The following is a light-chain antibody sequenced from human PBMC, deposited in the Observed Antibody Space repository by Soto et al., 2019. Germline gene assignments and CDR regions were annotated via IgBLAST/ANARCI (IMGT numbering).Light chain of an antibody. Sequence: QSALTQPPSASGSPGQSVTISCTGTLSDVGGQNSVSWYRQDPGKAPQLIVYDVTQRPSGVPDRFSGSRSGSTASLTVSGLQAEDEANYYCSSYTSSSTLFGGGTKLTVL. V-gene: IGLV2-8*01. CDR3: SSYTSSSTL. CDR1: LSDVGGQNS. J-gene: IGLJ2*01. CDR2: DVT.